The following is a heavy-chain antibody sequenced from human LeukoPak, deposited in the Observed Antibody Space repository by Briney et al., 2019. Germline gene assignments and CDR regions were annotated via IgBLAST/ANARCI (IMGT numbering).Heavy chain of an antibody. D-gene: IGHD3-16*01. V-gene: IGHV4-4*07. J-gene: IGHJ5*02. CDR1: GGSISSYY. CDR3: ARDLHWGSHFDP. Sequence: SETLSLTCTVSGGSISSYYGSWIRQPAGKGLEWIGRIYTSGSTNYNPSLKSRVTMSVDTSKNQFSLKLSSVTAADTAVYYCARDLHWGSHFDPWGQGTLVTVSS. CDR2: IYTSGST.